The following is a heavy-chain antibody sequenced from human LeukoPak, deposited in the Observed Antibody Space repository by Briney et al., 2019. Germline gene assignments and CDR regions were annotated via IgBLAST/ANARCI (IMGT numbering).Heavy chain of an antibody. J-gene: IGHJ4*02. CDR2: INPNSGGT. CDR1: GYTFTGYY. CDR3: AREAAVAGTMFDY. V-gene: IGHV1-2*06. Sequence: ASVKVSCEASGYTFTGYYMHWVRQAPGQGLEWMGRINPNSGGTNYAQKFQGRVTMTRDTSISTAYMELSRLRSDDTAVYYCAREAAVAGTMFDYWGQGTLVTVSS. D-gene: IGHD6-19*01.